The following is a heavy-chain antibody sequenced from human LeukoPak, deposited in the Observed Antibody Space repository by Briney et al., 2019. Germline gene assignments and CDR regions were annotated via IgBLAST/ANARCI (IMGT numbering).Heavy chain of an antibody. CDR2: IYTSGST. CDR3: ARSDSSGYHFQH. CDR1: GGSISSYY. V-gene: IGHV4-4*09. D-gene: IGHD3-22*01. Sequence: SETLSLTCTVSGGSISSYYWSWIRQPPGKGLEWIGYIYTSGSTNYNPSLKSRVTISVDTSKNQLSLKLSSVTAADTAVYYCARSDSSGYHFQHWGQGTLVTVSS. J-gene: IGHJ1*01.